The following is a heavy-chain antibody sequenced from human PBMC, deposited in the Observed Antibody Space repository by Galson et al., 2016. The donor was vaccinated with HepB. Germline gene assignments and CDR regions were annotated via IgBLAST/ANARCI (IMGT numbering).Heavy chain of an antibody. D-gene: IGHD3-22*01. CDR3: ARAYSPTQYDHDSSGYYPPGY. CDR1: GFTFSSYW. J-gene: IGHJ1*01. Sequence: SLRLSCAASGFTFSSYWMHWVRQAPGKGLVWVSCINTDGRSTKYADSVKGRFTISRDNAKNMLYLQMNRLRADDSAVYSCARAYSPTQYDHDSSGYYPPGYWGQGTLVTVSS. V-gene: IGHV3-74*03. CDR2: INTDGRST.